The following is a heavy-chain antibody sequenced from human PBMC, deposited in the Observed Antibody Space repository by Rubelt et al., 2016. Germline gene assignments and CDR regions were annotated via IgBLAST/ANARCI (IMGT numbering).Heavy chain of an antibody. CDR1: GESFGYYY. Sequence: QVQLQQWGAGLLKPSETLSLTCAVYGESFGYYYWSWIRQPPGKGLEWIGKINHSGSTNYNPSLKSRVTMSVDSSKNQFSRKVNAVTAADTAVYYCARGDIAARLQYWGQGTLVTVSS. V-gene: IGHV4-34*01. J-gene: IGHJ4*02. CDR2: INHSGST. CDR3: ARGDIAARLQY. D-gene: IGHD6-6*01.